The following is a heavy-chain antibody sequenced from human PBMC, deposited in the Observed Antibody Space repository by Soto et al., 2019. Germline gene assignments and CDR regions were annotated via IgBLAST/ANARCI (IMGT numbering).Heavy chain of an antibody. CDR1: GFTFSSYG. V-gene: IGHV3-33*01. Sequence: PEGSLRLSCAASGFTFSSYGMHWVRQAPGKGLEWVAVIWYDGSNKYYADSVKGRFTISRDNSKNALYLQMNSLRAEDTAVYYCARDSGWYGYFDYWGQGTLVTVSS. CDR3: ARDSGWYGYFDY. D-gene: IGHD6-19*01. CDR2: IWYDGSNK. J-gene: IGHJ4*02.